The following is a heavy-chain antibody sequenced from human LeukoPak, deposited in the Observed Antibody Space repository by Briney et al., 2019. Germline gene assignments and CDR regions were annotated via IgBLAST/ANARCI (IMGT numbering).Heavy chain of an antibody. CDR3: AVSSGSDAFGI. Sequence: SETLFLTCAVSGGSISSGGYSWSWIRQPPGKGLEWIGYIYHSGSTYYNPSLKSRVTISVDRSKNQFSLKLSSVTAADTAVYYCAVSSGSDAFGIWGQGTMVTVSS. CDR1: GGSISSGGYS. J-gene: IGHJ3*02. CDR2: IYHSGST. D-gene: IGHD3-22*01. V-gene: IGHV4-30-2*01.